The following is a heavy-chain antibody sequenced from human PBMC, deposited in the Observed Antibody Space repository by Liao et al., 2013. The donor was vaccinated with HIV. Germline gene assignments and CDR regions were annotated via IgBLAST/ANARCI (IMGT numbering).Heavy chain of an antibody. D-gene: IGHD1-26*01. CDR1: GGSFSGYY. V-gene: IGHV4-34*11. J-gene: IGHJ3*02. CDR2: ISYSGST. Sequence: QVQLQQWGAGLLKPSETLSLTCAVYGGSFSGYYWSWIRQPPGKGLEWIGYISYSGSTNYNPSLKSRVTISVDTSKNQFSLKLSSVTAADTAVYHCARALDSGSYPPHGAFDIWGQGTMLTVSS. CDR3: ARALDSGSYPPHGAFDI.